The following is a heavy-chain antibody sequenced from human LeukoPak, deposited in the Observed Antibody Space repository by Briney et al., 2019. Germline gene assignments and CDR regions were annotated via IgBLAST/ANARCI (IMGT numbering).Heavy chain of an antibody. CDR3: AKGPSRYNWNSYFDY. CDR2: ISGSGGST. V-gene: IGHV3-23*01. D-gene: IGHD1-7*01. CDR1: GFTFSSYA. Sequence: GGSLRLSCAASGFTFSSYAMSWVRQAPGKGLEWVSAISGSGGSTYYVDSVKGRFTISRDNSENTLYLQMNSLRAEDTAVYYCAKGPSRYNWNSYFDYWGQGTLVTVSS. J-gene: IGHJ4*02.